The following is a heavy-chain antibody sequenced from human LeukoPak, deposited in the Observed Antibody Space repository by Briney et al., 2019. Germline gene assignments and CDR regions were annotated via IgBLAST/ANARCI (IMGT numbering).Heavy chain of an antibody. CDR1: GASISTYY. CDR2: IYHSGST. Sequence: SETLSLTCSVSGASISTYYWSWIRQPPGKGLEWIGYIYHSGSTNYNPSLKSRVTISADTSKNQFSLKLRSVTAADTAVYYCARDLGGVGATHFDYWGQGTLVTVSS. CDR3: ARDLGGVGATHFDY. J-gene: IGHJ4*02. V-gene: IGHV4-59*01. D-gene: IGHD1-26*01.